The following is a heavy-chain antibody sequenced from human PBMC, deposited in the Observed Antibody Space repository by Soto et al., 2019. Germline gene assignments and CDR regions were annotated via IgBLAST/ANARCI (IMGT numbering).Heavy chain of an antibody. V-gene: IGHV1-18*04. CDR3: ARVAVYGSRRYWSSHYLDY. J-gene: IGHJ4*02. D-gene: IGHD3-10*01. CDR1: GYTFTSYG. CDR2: ISAYNGNT. Sequence: QVQLVQSGAEVKKHGASVKVSCKASGYTFTSYGISWVRQATGQGLEWMGWISAYNGNTNYAQKLQGRVTMTTDTTTSTAYMELRSLRSTDTAVYYCARVAVYGSRRYWSSHYLDYWGQGTLVTVSS.